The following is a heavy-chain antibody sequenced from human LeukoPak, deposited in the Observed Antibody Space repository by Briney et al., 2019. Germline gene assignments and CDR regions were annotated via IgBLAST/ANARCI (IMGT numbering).Heavy chain of an antibody. CDR2: IGGSGGST. J-gene: IGHJ4*02. CDR3: AKQSVVVVAATEFDY. Sequence: PGGSLRLSCAASGFTFSSYAMSWVRQAPGKGLEWVSAIGGSGGSTYYADSVKGRFTISRDNSKNTLYLQMNSLRAEDTAVYYCAKQSVVVVAATEFDYWGQGTLVTVSS. D-gene: IGHD2-15*01. V-gene: IGHV3-23*01. CDR1: GFTFSSYA.